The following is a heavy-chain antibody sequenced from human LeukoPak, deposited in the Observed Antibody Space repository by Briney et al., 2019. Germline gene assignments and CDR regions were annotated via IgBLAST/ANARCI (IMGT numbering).Heavy chain of an antibody. D-gene: IGHD6-19*01. J-gene: IGHJ4*02. V-gene: IGHV3-48*03. Sequence: HPGGSLRLSCAASGFTFSNYEMNWVRQAPGKGLEWVSYISRSSGSSIYYADSVKGRFTISRDNAKNSLYLQMNSLRAEDTAVYYCARDSSGWYYFDYWGQGILVTASS. CDR2: ISRSSGSSI. CDR1: GFTFSNYE. CDR3: ARDSSGWYYFDY.